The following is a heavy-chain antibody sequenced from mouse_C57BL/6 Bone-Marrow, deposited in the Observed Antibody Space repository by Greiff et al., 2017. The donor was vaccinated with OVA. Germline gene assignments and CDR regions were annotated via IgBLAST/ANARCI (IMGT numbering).Heavy chain of an antibody. J-gene: IGHJ4*01. Sequence: QVQLQQSGPELVKPGASVKISCKASGYAFSSSWMNWVKQRPGKGLEWIGRIYPGDGDTNYNGKFKGKATLTADKSSSTAYMQLSSLTSEDSAVYFCARCLSTMVTTTGYAMDYWGQGTSVTVSS. CDR2: IYPGDGDT. D-gene: IGHD2-2*01. CDR3: ARCLSTMVTTTGYAMDY. CDR1: GYAFSSSW. V-gene: IGHV1-82*01.